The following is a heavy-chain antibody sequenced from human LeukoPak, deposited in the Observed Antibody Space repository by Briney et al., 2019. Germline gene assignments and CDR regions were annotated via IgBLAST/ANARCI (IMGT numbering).Heavy chain of an antibody. CDR1: GFTFSSYS. CDR2: ISGSGGST. Sequence: GGSLRLSCAASGFTFSSYSMNWVRQAPGKGLEWVSAISGSGGSTYYADSVKGRFTISRDNSKNTLYLQMNSLRAEDTAIYYCAKDCLDSCGWFDAFDIWGQGTMVTVSS. D-gene: IGHD6-19*01. J-gene: IGHJ3*02. CDR3: AKDCLDSCGWFDAFDI. V-gene: IGHV3-23*01.